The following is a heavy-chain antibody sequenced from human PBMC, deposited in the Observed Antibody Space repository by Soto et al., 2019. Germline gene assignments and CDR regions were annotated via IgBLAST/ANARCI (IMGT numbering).Heavy chain of an antibody. D-gene: IGHD1-26*01. Sequence: ASVKVSCKASGYTFTSYDINWVRQATGQGLEWMGWMNPNSGNTGYAQKFQGRVTMTRNTSISTAYMEMSSLRSEDTAFYYCVKDESINWYSGHFRQRGQRTLVTVS. CDR1: GYTFTSYD. CDR2: MNPNSGNT. CDR3: VKDESINWYSGHFRQ. J-gene: IGHJ1*01. V-gene: IGHV1-8*01.